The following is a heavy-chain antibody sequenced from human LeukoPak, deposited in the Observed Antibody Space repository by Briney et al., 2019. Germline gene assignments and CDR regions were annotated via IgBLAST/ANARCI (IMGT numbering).Heavy chain of an antibody. D-gene: IGHD6-13*01. CDR3: ARAYSSSWSNYYYYYMDV. Sequence: SETLSLTCAVYGGSFSGYYWSWIRQPPGKGLEWIGEINHSGSTNYNPSLKSRVTISVDTSKNQFSLKLSSVTAADTAVYYCARAYSSSWSNYYYYYMDVWGKGTTVIVSS. CDR1: GGSFSGYY. CDR2: INHSGST. V-gene: IGHV4-34*01. J-gene: IGHJ6*03.